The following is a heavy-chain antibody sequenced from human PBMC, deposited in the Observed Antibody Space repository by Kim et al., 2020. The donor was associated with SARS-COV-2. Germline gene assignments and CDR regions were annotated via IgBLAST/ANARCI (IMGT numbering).Heavy chain of an antibody. J-gene: IGHJ3*02. V-gene: IGHV4-39*07. CDR1: GGSISSSSYY. CDR2: IYYSGST. Sequence: SETLSLTCTVSGGSISSSSYYWGWIRQPPGKGLEWIGSIYYSGSTYYNPSLKSRVTISVDTSKNQFSLKLSSVTAADTAVYYCASPGVGATGDAFDIWGQGTMVTVSS. D-gene: IGHD1-26*01. CDR3: ASPGVGATGDAFDI.